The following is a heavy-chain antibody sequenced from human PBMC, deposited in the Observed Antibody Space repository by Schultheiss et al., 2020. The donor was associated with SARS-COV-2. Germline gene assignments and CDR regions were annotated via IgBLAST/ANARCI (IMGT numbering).Heavy chain of an antibody. J-gene: IGHJ4*02. CDR2: LAFDGGNT. D-gene: IGHD2-15*01. CDR1: GFTFSSYG. V-gene: IGHV3-30*18. CDR3: AKDRTLTGRIARYLFDY. Sequence: GGSLRLSCAASGFTFSSYGMHWVRQAPGKGVEWVAGLAFDGGNTYYADSVKGRFTISRDTSKNTLYLQMNSLRPEDTAVYYCAKDRTLTGRIARYLFDYWGQGTLVTVSS.